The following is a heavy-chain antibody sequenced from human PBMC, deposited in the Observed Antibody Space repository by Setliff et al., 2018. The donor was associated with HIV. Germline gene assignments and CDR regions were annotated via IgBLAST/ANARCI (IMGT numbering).Heavy chain of an antibody. CDR2: INHSGSA. CDR3: ARGTKGVQLWYTLFFDY. V-gene: IGHV4-34*01. Sequence: SETLSLTCAVYGESFSGYSWTWIRQPPGKGLEWLGEINHSGSAKYNPALKSRVTTSVDTSKKQFSPKLTSVTAADTAVYYCARGTKGVQLWYTLFFDYWGQGTRVTVS. D-gene: IGHD5-18*01. J-gene: IGHJ4*02. CDR1: GESFSGYS.